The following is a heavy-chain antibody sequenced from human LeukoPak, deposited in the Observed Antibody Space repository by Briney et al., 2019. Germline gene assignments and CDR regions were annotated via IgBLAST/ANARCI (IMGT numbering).Heavy chain of an antibody. J-gene: IGHJ4*02. V-gene: IGHV4-39*01. CDR3: ARHQTNNFGPWTPFDF. Sequence: SETLSLTCTVSGGSISTTTYYWAWIRQPPGKGLEWIGSIYKTGNTNYSPSLKSRVFISVDTSNNQFSLKLTSVTAADTALYFCARHQTNNFGPWTPFDFWGQGTLVSVSS. D-gene: IGHD1-20*01. CDR1: GGSISTTTYY. CDR2: IYKTGNT.